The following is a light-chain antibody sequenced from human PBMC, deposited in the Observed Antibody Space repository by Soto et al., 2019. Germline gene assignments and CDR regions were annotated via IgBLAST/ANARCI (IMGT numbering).Light chain of an antibody. CDR1: QGISSN. V-gene: IGKV1-9*01. J-gene: IGKJ1*01. CDR2: GAS. Sequence: QFTQSPSSLSASVRYRVSITFRAIQGISSNLAWYQQKPGRAPKLLIFGASTLQSGVPSRFSGSGSGTDFTLTISSLQPEDFATYFCQKLNAYPPCTFGKGTKVDIK. CDR3: QKLNAYPPCT.